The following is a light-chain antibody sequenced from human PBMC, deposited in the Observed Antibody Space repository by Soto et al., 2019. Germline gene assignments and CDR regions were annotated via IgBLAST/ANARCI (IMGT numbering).Light chain of an antibody. Sequence: EIVMTQSPATLSVSPGERATLSCRASQSVSSNLAWYQQQPGQAPRLLIYGASTRATGIPARLSRSRSGTEFTLTISILQSEDFAVYYGQHYNNCPRAFGQGTKVEIK. V-gene: IGKV3-15*01. CDR2: GAS. CDR3: QHYNNCPRA. CDR1: QSVSSN. J-gene: IGKJ1*01.